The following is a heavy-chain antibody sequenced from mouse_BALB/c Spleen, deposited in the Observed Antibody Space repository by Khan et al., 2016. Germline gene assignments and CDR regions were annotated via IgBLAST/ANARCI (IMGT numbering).Heavy chain of an antibody. D-gene: IGHD4-1*02. V-gene: IGHV3-2*02. CDR3: ASRNWDVDY. J-gene: IGHJ2*01. CDR1: GYSITSDYA. CDR2: ISYSGST. Sequence: ESGPGLVKPSQSLSLTCTVTGYSITSDYAWNWIRQFPGNKLEWMGYISYSGSTSYNPSLKSRISITRDTSKNQFFLQLNSVTTEDTATYYCASRNWDVDYWGQGTTLTVSS.